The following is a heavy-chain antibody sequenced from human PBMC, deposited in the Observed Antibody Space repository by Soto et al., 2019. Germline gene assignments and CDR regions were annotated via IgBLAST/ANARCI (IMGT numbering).Heavy chain of an antibody. CDR1: DYTFTSYG. V-gene: IGHV1-18*04. CDR2: ISAYNGNT. D-gene: IGHD6-19*01. Sequence: ASVKVSCKASDYTFTSYGISWVRQAPGQGLEWMGWISAYNGNTNYAQKLQGRVTMTTDTSTSTAYMELRSLRSDDTAVYYCARAVAGTNWFDPWGQGTLVTVSS. CDR3: ARAVAGTNWFDP. J-gene: IGHJ5*02.